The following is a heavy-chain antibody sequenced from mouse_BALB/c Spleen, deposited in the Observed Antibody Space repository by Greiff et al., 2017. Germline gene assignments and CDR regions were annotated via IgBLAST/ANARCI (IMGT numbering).Heavy chain of an antibody. CDR3: TRGDTAAHFDY. CDR1: GYTFTSYW. J-gene: IGHJ2*01. V-gene: IGHV1S81*02. Sequence: VQLQQPGADLVKPGASVKLSCKASGYTFTSYWMHWVKQRPGQGLEWIGEINPSNGRTNYNEKFKSKATLTVDKSSSTAYMQLSSLTSEDSAVYCCTRGDTAAHFDYWGQGTTLTVSS. CDR2: INPSNGRT.